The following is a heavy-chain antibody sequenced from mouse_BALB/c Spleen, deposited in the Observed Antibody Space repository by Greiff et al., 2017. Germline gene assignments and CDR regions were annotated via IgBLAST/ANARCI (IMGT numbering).Heavy chain of an antibody. J-gene: IGHJ3*01. Sequence: QVQLQQSGAELVRPGTSVKVSCKASGYAFTNYLIEWVKQRPGQGLEWIGVINPGSGGTNYNEKFKGKATLTADKSSSTAYMQLSSLTSDDSAVYFCARLGYDGAWFAYWGQGTLVTVSA. CDR2: INPGSGGT. CDR3: ARLGYDGAWFAY. D-gene: IGHD2-14*01. V-gene: IGHV1-54*01. CDR1: GYAFTNYL.